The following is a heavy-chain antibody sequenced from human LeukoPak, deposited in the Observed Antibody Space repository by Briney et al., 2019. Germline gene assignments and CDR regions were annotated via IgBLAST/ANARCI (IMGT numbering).Heavy chain of an antibody. CDR2: ISGSGDTT. CDR1: GFTFSSYA. V-gene: IGHV3-23*01. CDR3: AKDLHYGSADY. J-gene: IGHJ4*02. Sequence: GGSLRLSCAASGFTFSSYAMGGVRQAPGKGREWVSTISGSGDTTYYADSVKGRFTISRDNAKNALYRQMNSLRAEDTAVYYCAKDLHYGSADYWGQGTLVTVSS. D-gene: IGHD3-10*01.